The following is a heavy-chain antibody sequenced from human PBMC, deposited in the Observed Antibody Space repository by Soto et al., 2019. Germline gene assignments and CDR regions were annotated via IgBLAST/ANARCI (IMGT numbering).Heavy chain of an antibody. CDR2: IIPILGIA. J-gene: IGHJ6*02. D-gene: IGHD3-10*01. Sequence: QVQLVQSGAEVKKPGSSVKVSCKASGGTFSSYTISWVRQAPGQGLEWMGRIIPILGIANYAQKFQGRVTITADKSTSTAYRELSSLRSEDTAVYYCASLMSSGYYYGMDVWGQGTKVTVSS. CDR1: GGTFSSYT. CDR3: ASLMSSGYYYGMDV. V-gene: IGHV1-69*02.